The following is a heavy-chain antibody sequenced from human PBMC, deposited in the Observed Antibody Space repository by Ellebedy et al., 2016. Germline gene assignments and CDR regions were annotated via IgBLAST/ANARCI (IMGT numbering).Heavy chain of an antibody. CDR3: ATGFPSGYISGWYHY. CDR2: FHREEGET. D-gene: IGHD6-19*01. Sequence: ASVKVSCXVSGYTLSELSMHWVRQAPGKGPEWMGGFHREEGETIYAQTFQGRVSMTEDTSLDTAYMELRSLRFEDTAVYYCATGFPSGYISGWYHYWGQGTRVTVS. CDR1: GYTLSELS. J-gene: IGHJ4*02. V-gene: IGHV1-24*01.